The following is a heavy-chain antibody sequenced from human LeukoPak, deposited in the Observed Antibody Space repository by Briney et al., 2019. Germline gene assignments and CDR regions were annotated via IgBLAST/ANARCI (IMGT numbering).Heavy chain of an antibody. V-gene: IGHV1-24*01. D-gene: IGHD1-26*01. J-gene: IGHJ4*02. CDR2: FDPEDGET. CDR3: ARQSTRLFNTGSYYPPPAYDY. Sequence: ASVKVSCKVSGYTLTELSMHWVRQAPGKGLEWMGGFDPEDGETIYAQKFQGRVTMTEDTSTDTAYMELSSLRSEDTAVYYCARQSTRLFNTGSYYPPPAYDYWGQGTLVIVSS. CDR1: GYTLTELS.